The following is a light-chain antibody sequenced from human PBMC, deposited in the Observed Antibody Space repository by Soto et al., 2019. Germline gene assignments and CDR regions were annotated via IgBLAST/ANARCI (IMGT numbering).Light chain of an antibody. V-gene: IGKV1D-16*01. CDR3: QQYSTYSGT. CDR1: QGISSW. J-gene: IGKJ1*01. Sequence: DIQMTQSPSSVSASVGDRVTIACRASQGISSWLAWYQQKPGKAPKLLIYAASSLQSGVPSRFSGSGFGTEFSLTISSLQPDDSATYYCQQYSTYSGTFGQGTTVDIK. CDR2: AAS.